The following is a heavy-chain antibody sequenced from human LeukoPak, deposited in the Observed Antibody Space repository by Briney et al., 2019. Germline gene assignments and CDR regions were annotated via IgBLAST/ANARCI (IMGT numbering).Heavy chain of an antibody. CDR3: ARDSESWTETGPRFDY. D-gene: IGHD3-9*01. V-gene: IGHV4-61*02. J-gene: IGHJ4*02. Sequence: PSETLSLTCTVSGGSISSGSYYWSWIRQPAGKGLEWIGRIYTSGSTNYNPSLKSRVTISVDTSKNQFSLKLSSVTAADTAVYYCARDSESWTETGPRFDYWGQGTLVTVSS. CDR2: IYTSGST. CDR1: GGSISSGSYY.